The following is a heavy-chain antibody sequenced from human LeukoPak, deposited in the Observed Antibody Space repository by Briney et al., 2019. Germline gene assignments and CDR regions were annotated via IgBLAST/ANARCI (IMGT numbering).Heavy chain of an antibody. CDR1: GFTFKIYA. CDR3: AKDQSYYNWFDP. CDR2: IDADGGAT. V-gene: IGHV3-23*01. Sequence: GGSLRLSCAASGFTFKIYAMTWVRQAPGKGLEWVSSIDADGGATCYADHVQGRFSISRDNATNTLGLQLHSLTAEDTAIYYCAKDQSYYNWFDPWGQGTRVTVSS. D-gene: IGHD3-10*01. J-gene: IGHJ5*02.